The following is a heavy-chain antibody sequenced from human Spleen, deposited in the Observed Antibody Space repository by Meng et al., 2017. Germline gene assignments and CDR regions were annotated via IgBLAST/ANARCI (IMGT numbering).Heavy chain of an antibody. CDR3: ARITTRWFDP. Sequence: VPLHQWGSGLLKSSETLSLTCAVYDGSFTNYYWTWIRQPPGTGLEWIGEINRAGYTFYNPSLNSRVTMSVDTSKNHFSLRLSSVTVADTAVYYCARITTRWFDPWGQGTLVTVSS. CDR1: DGSFTNYY. CDR2: INRAGYT. V-gene: IGHV4-34*01. J-gene: IGHJ5*02. D-gene: IGHD3-16*01.